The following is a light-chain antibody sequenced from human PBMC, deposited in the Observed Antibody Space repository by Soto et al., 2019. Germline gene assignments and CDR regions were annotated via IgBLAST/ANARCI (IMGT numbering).Light chain of an antibody. Sequence: SVLTQPASVSGSPGQSITISCTGTSNDVGGYNYVSWYQQHPDKAPKLMIYDVTNRPSGVSNRFSGSKSGNTASLTISGLQPEDEADYYCSSYTSSSTQVFGGGTKLTVL. V-gene: IGLV2-14*03. CDR1: SNDVGGYNY. CDR3: SSYTSSSTQV. CDR2: DVT. J-gene: IGLJ3*02.